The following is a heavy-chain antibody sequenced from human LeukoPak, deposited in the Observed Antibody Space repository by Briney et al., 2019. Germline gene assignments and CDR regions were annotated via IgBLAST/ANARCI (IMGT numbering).Heavy chain of an antibody. CDR1: GFTFSSYG. D-gene: IGHD6-13*01. CDR2: ISGSGDST. Sequence: PGGSLRLSCAASGFTFSSYGLSWVRQAPGKGLEWVSGISGSGDSTYYADSVKGRFTISRDNSKNTLYLQMNSLRAEDTAVYYCATYPGSSWYEFYWFDPWGQGTLVTVSS. CDR3: ATYPGSSWYEFYWFDP. J-gene: IGHJ5*02. V-gene: IGHV3-23*01.